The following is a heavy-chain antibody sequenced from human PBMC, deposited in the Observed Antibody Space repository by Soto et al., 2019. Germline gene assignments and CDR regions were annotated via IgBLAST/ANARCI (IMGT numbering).Heavy chain of an antibody. CDR2: VYISRNT. V-gene: IGHV4-4*07. CDR1: GDSFSGYY. CDR3: AREAAEIVGDGYWCDP. D-gene: IGHD6-13*01. Sequence: QVQLQESGPGLVKPSETLSLTCTVSGDSFSGYYWSWIRQPAGKGLEWIGRVYISRNTDYNPSLKSRVTVSVDTSKNQFSLKLSSVTAADTAVYYCAREAAEIVGDGYWCDPWGQGTLVTVSS. J-gene: IGHJ5*02.